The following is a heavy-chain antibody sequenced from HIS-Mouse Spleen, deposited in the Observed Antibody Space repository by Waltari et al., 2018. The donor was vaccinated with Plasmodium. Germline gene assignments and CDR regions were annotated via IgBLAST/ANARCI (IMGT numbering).Heavy chain of an antibody. CDR3: AKDRRSSSWYVDY. Sequence: RLSCAASGFTFSSYGMHWVRQAPGKGLEWVAVISYDGSNKNYAASVKGRFTISRHNSKNTLYLQMNSLGAEDTAVYYCAKDRRSSSWYVDYWGQGTLVTVSS. CDR1: GFTFSSYG. D-gene: IGHD6-13*01. CDR2: ISYDGSNK. J-gene: IGHJ4*02. V-gene: IGHV3-30*18.